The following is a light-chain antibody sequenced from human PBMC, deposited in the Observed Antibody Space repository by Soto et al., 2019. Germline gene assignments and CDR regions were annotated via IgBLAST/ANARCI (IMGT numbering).Light chain of an antibody. CDR3: HQYDNWPKT. V-gene: IGKV3-15*01. Sequence: EIVLMQAPGTLSLSPGERATLSCRASQTLRRTYIAWYQQKPGQAPRLLIYGASTRATGIPARFSGSGSGTEFTLTISSLQSEDFAVYYCHQYDNWPKTFGQGTRLEIK. CDR2: GAS. J-gene: IGKJ5*01. CDR1: QTLRRT.